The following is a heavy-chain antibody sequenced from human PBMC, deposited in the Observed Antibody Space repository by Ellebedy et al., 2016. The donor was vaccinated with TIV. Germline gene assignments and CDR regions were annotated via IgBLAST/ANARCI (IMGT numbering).Heavy chain of an antibody. J-gene: IGHJ4*02. Sequence: GESLKISXAASGFTFSSYGMHWVRQAPGKGLEWVAVISYDGSNKYYADSVKGRFTISRDNSKNTLYLQMNSLRAEDTAVYYCAKDMSFSGWIAGHYFDYWGQGTLVTVSS. V-gene: IGHV3-30*18. CDR2: ISYDGSNK. CDR3: AKDMSFSGWIAGHYFDY. D-gene: IGHD6-19*01. CDR1: GFTFSSYG.